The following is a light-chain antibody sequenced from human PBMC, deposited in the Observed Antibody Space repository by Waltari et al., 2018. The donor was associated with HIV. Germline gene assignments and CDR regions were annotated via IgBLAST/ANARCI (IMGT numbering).Light chain of an antibody. Sequence: DIQMTQSPSSLSASVGDRVTITCRASQGISKSLAWYQQTPGKAPEVLLYSASRLESGVPSRFSGNGSGTDFTLTISSLHPEDFATFYCQQYYRIPWTFGQGTKVEIK. V-gene: IGKV1-NL1*01. J-gene: IGKJ1*01. CDR1: QGISKS. CDR3: QQYYRIPWT. CDR2: SAS.